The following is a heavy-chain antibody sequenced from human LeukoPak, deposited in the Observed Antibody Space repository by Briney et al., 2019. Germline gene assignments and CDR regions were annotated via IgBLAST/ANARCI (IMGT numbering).Heavy chain of an antibody. Sequence: SETLSLTCTVSGGSISSYYWSWIRQPPGKGLEWIGYIYYSGSTNYNPSLKSRVTISVDTSKNQFSLKLSSVTAADTAVYYCARDYDFWMGYFDYWGQGTLVTVSS. CDR3: ARDYDFWMGYFDY. D-gene: IGHD3-3*01. CDR2: IYYSGST. CDR1: GGSISSYY. J-gene: IGHJ4*02. V-gene: IGHV4-59*12.